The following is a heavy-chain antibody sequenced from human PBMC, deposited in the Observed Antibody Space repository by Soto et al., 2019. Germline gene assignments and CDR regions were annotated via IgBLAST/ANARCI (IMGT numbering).Heavy chain of an antibody. Sequence: QVQLVESGGGVVQPGRSLRLSCAASGFTFSSYAMHWVRQAPGKGLEWVAVISYDGSNKYYADSVKGRFTISSDNSKNTPYLQMNSLRPENTAVYYCARLTIVRDAKINNHFDYWCQGTLATVSS. J-gene: IGHJ4*02. D-gene: IGHD3-10*01. CDR3: ARLTIVRDAKINNHFDY. CDR1: GFTFSSYA. CDR2: ISYDGSNK. V-gene: IGHV3-30-3*01.